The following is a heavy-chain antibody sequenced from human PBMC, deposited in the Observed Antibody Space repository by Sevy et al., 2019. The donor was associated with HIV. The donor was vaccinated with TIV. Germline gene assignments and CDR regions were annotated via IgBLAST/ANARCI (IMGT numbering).Heavy chain of an antibody. CDR1: GGSISSSNW. CDR2: IYRRGST. V-gene: IGHV4-4*02. D-gene: IGHD3-10*01. CDR3: TGEVGDCASGSSPMDV. Sequence: SETLSLTCAVSGGSISSSNWWSWVRQHPGKGLEWIGEIYRRGSTRYNPSLQSRVTISVDRSKNEVSLNLSSLNAADTAVYYCTGEVGDCASGSSPMDVWGKGTTVTVSS. J-gene: IGHJ6*03.